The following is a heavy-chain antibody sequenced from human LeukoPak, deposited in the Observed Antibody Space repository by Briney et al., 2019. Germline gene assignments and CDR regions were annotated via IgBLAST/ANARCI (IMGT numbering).Heavy chain of an antibody. CDR1: GFTFSSYA. D-gene: IGHD3-9*01. CDR2: ISGSGGST. CDR3: AKVLDYDILTGLA. J-gene: IGHJ4*02. Sequence: GGSLRLSCAASGFTFSSYAMSWVRQAPGRGLEWVSAISGSGGSTYYADSVKGRFTVSGDNSKNTLYLQMNSLRAEDTAVYYCAKVLDYDILTGLAWGQGTLVTVSS. V-gene: IGHV3-23*01.